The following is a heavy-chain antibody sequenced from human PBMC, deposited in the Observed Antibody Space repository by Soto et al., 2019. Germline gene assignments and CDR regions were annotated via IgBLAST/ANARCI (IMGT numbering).Heavy chain of an antibody. D-gene: IGHD6-13*01. CDR3: ATDDRYSSSWARFDY. J-gene: IGHJ4*02. Sequence: QVQLVQSGAEVKKPGASVKVSCKASGYTFTSYGISWVRQAPGQGLEWMGWISAYNGNTNYAQKLQGRVTMTTDTSMSTAYMELRSLRSDDTAVYYCATDDRYSSSWARFDYWGQGTLVTVSS. V-gene: IGHV1-18*01. CDR1: GYTFTSYG. CDR2: ISAYNGNT.